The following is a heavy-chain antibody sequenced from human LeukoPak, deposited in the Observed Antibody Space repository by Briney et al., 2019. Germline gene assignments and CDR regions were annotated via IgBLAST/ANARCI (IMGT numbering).Heavy chain of an antibody. D-gene: IGHD2-21*02. Sequence: ASVKVSCKASGYTFTGYYMHWVRQAPGQGLEWMGWINPNSGGTNYAQKFQGRVTMTRDTSISTAYMELSRLRSDDTAVYYCARAAIVVVTAPTDYWGQGTLVTVSS. CDR3: ARAAIVVVTAPTDY. J-gene: IGHJ4*02. V-gene: IGHV1-2*02. CDR1: GYTFTGYY. CDR2: INPNSGGT.